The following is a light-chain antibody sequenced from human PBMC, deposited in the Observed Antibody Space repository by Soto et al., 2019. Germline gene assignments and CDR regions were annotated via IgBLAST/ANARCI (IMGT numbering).Light chain of an antibody. J-gene: IGKJ1*01. CDR2: KAS. V-gene: IGKV1-5*03. CDR1: QSISSW. Sequence: DIQMNQSPSTLSASVGDSVTITCRASQSISSWLAWYQQKPGKAPKLLIYKASSLESGVPSRFSGSGSGTEFTLTIRSLQPDDFATYYCKQYNSYSTFGQGTKVDIK. CDR3: KQYNSYST.